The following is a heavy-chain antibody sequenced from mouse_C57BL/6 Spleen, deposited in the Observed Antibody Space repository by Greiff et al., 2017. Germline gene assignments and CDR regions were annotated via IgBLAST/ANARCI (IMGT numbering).Heavy chain of an antibody. CDR3: AREANWGNFDY. J-gene: IGHJ2*01. V-gene: IGHV3-6*01. CDR1: GYSITSGYY. CDR2: ISYDGSN. Sequence: ESGPGLVKPSQSLSLTCSVTGYSITSGYYWNWIRQFPGNKLEWMGYISYDGSNNYNPSLKNRISITRDTSKNQFFLKLNSVTTEDTATYYCAREANWGNFDYWGQGTTLTVSS. D-gene: IGHD4-1*01.